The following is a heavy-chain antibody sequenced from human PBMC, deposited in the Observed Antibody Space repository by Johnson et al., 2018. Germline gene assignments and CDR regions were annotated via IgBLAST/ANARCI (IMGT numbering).Heavy chain of an antibody. CDR3: ARDRAVDSYYYGMDV. Sequence: QVQLVQSGAEVKKPGASVKVSCKASGYTFTNYYMHWVRQAPGQGLEWMGIINSSGTSTNYAQKFQGRVTMTRDTSTSTVYMELSSLRSEDTAVYYCARDRAVDSYYYGMDVWGQGTTVTVS. CDR2: INSSGTST. V-gene: IGHV1-46*01. J-gene: IGHJ6*02. D-gene: IGHD1-26*01. CDR1: GYTFTNYY.